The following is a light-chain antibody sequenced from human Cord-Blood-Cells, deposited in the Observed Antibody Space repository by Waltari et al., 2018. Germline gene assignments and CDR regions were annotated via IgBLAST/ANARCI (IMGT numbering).Light chain of an antibody. CDR2: QDS. CDR1: KLGDKY. J-gene: IGLJ1*01. Sequence: SYELTQPPSVSVSPGQTASITCSGDKLGDKYACWYQQKPGQSPVLGIDQDSKRPSGIPDRFSGSNAGNTATLTISGTQAMDEADCYCQAWDSSSYVFGTGTKVTVL. V-gene: IGLV3-1*01. CDR3: QAWDSSSYV.